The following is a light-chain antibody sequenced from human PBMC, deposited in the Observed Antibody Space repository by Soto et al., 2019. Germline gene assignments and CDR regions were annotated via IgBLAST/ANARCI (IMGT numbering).Light chain of an antibody. Sequence: QSVLTQPPSVSAAPGQKVTISCSGSSSNIENNYVSWYQQLPGTAPKLLIYDSDRRPSEIPDRFSGSKSGTSATLGITGLXTGXXXXXXCGAWDSSLNVVLFGGGTKLTVL. CDR2: DSD. CDR1: SSNIENNY. CDR3: GAWDSSLNVVL. V-gene: IGLV1-51*01. J-gene: IGLJ2*01.